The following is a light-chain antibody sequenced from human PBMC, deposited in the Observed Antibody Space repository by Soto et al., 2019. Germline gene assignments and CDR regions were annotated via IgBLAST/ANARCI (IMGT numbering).Light chain of an antibody. CDR3: QSYDSSLSGHVV. CDR1: SSDVGGYNY. J-gene: IGLJ2*01. Sequence: QSALTQPPSASGSPGQSVAISCTGTSSDVGGYNYVSWYQQHPGKAPKLMIYEVNKRPSGVPDRFSGSKSGNTASLTVSGLQAEDEADYYCQSYDSSLSGHVVFGGGTKLTVL. V-gene: IGLV2-8*01. CDR2: EVN.